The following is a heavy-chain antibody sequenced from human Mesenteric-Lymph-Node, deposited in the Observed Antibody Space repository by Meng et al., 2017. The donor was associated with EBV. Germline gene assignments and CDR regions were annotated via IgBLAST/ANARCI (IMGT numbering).Heavy chain of an antibody. D-gene: IGHD4-11*01. J-gene: IGHJ4*02. Sequence: QLLLQESGSGLVKTSQPLSLTCAVSGGSIRSTSYYWGWIRQPPGKGLEWIGEMYHSGSTNYNPSLKSRVTISVDKSKNQFFLNLNSVTAADTAVYYCARGREYSWGYWGQGTLVTVSS. CDR1: GGSIRSTSYY. CDR3: ARGREYSWGY. V-gene: IGHV4-30-2*01. CDR2: MYHSGST.